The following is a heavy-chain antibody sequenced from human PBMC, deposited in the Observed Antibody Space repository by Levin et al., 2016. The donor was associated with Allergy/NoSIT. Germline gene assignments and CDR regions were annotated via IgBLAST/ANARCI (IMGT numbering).Heavy chain of an antibody. CDR3: ARDRVVVHSSTSYYYMDV. D-gene: IGHD2-2*01. Sequence: RQAPGKGLEWIGYIYYSGSTYYNPSLKSRVTISVDTSKNQFSLKLSSVTAADTAVYYCARDRVVVHSSTSYYYMDVWGKGTTVTVSS. J-gene: IGHJ6*03. CDR2: IYYSGST. V-gene: IGHV4-31*02.